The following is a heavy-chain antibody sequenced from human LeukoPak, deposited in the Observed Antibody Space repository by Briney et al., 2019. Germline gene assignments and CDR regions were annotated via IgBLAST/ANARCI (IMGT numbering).Heavy chain of an antibody. D-gene: IGHD7-27*01. Sequence: PGGSLRLSCAASRFSFSLYNMNWVRQAPGKGLEWVSYISSTGSRIYYADSVKGRFTISRDNAKNLLYLQMSSLRDEDTAVYYCARENWGSGYYFDYWGQGTLVTVSS. V-gene: IGHV3-48*02. CDR2: ISSTGSRI. CDR1: RFSFSLYN. CDR3: ARENWGSGYYFDY. J-gene: IGHJ4*02.